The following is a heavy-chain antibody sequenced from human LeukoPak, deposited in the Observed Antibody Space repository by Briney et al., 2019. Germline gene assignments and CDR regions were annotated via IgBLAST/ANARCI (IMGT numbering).Heavy chain of an antibody. D-gene: IGHD2-2*01. J-gene: IGHJ6*02. CDR1: GGSFSGYY. CDR3: ARGRGLPAATFPPNYYYYYGTDV. V-gene: IGHV4-34*01. CDR2: INHSGST. Sequence: KASETLSLTCAVYGGSFSGYYWSWIRQPPGKGLEWIGEINHSGSTNYNPSLKSRVTISVDTSKNQFSLKLSSVTAADTAVYYCARGRGLPAATFPPNYYYYYGTDVWGQGTTVTVSS.